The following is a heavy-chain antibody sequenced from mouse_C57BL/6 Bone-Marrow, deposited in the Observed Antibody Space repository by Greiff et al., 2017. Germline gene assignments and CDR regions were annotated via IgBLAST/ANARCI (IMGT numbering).Heavy chain of an antibody. CDR1: GFTFSSYA. V-gene: IGHV5-9-1*02. Sequence: EVQVVESGEGLVKPGGSLKLSCAASGFTFSSYAMSWVRQTPEKRLEWVAYISSGGDYIYYADTVNGRFTISRDNARNTLYLQMSSLKSEDTAMYYCTRPYVHYAMDYWGQGTSVTVSS. CDR2: ISSGGDYI. CDR3: TRPYVHYAMDY. J-gene: IGHJ4*01. D-gene: IGHD2-14*01.